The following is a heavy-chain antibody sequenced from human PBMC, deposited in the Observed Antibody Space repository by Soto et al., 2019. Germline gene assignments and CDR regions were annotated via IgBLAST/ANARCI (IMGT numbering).Heavy chain of an antibody. CDR1: GGSISSGGYY. J-gene: IGHJ4*02. V-gene: IGHV4-31*03. D-gene: IGHD4-17*01. Sequence: QVQLQESGPGLVKPSQTLSLTCTVSGGSISSGGYYWSWIRQHPGKGLEWIGYIYYSGSTYYNPSLKSRVTXXVXTXTNHFSLKLSSVTAADTAVYDCARVTYMTTVTMVDYWGQGTLVTVSS. CDR3: ARVTYMTTVTMVDY. CDR2: IYYSGST.